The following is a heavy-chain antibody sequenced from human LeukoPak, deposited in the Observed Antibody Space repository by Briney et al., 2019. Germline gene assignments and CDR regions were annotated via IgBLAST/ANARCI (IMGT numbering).Heavy chain of an antibody. V-gene: IGHV4-4*07. CDR2: IYTSGST. CDR1: GGSISSYY. J-gene: IGHJ4*02. CDR3: ARTVKRGSGGNSQYYFDY. Sequence: PSETLSLTCTVSGGSISSYYWSWIRQPAGKGPEWIGRIYTSGSTNYNPSLKSRVTMSVDASKNQFSLKLSSVTAADTAVYYCARTVKRGSGGNSQYYFDYWGQGTLVTVSS. D-gene: IGHD4-23*01.